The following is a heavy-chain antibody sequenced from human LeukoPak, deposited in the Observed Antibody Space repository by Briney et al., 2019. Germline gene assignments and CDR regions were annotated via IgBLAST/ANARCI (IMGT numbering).Heavy chain of an antibody. CDR2: IYYSGST. J-gene: IGHJ3*02. CDR1: GGSISSSSYY. CDR3: ATGVVISNRDAFDI. D-gene: IGHD3-3*01. Sequence: PSETLSLTCTVSGGSISSSSYYWGWIRQPPGKGLEWIGSIYYSGSTYYNPSLKSQVTISVDTSKNQFSLKLSSVTAADTAVYYCATGVVISNRDAFDIWGQGTMVTVSS. V-gene: IGHV4-39*01.